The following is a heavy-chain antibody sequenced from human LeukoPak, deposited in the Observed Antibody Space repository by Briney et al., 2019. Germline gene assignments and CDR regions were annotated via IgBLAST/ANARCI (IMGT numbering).Heavy chain of an antibody. V-gene: IGHV4-39*01. Sequence: SETLSLTCTVSGSSISSSSYYWGWIRQPPGKGLEWIGSIYYSGSTYYNPSLKSRVTISVDPSKNQFSLKLSSVTAADTAVYYCARHSGYSYGYAYYYYYMDVWGKGTTVTVSS. CDR2: IYYSGST. J-gene: IGHJ6*03. CDR3: ARHSGYSYGYAYYYYYMDV. CDR1: GSSISSSSYY. D-gene: IGHD5-18*01.